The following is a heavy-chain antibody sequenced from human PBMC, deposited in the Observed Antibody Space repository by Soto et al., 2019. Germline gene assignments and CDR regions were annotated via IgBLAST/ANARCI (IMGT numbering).Heavy chain of an antibody. CDR3: AKSKTDLRVTVFGLFIVSDF. CDR1: GFAFDNYA. CDR2: ISVSGGTT. Sequence: VQLLESGGSLVQPGGSLRLSCAASGFAFDNYAMIWVRQAPEKGLKWVSGISVSGGTTYYADSVKDRFSISRVNSKTTVFLQMNRLRAEDTAVYYCAKSKTDLRVTVFGLFIVSDFWGQGSLVTVSS. J-gene: IGHJ4*02. V-gene: IGHV3-23*01. D-gene: IGHD3-3*01.